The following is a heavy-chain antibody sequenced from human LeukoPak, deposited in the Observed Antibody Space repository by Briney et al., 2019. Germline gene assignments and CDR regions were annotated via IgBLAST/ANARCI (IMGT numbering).Heavy chain of an antibody. CDR1: GGSFSGYY. CDR3: ARGRRWLQFGATFDY. D-gene: IGHD5-24*01. J-gene: IGHJ4*02. Sequence: SETPSLTCAVYGGSFSGYYWSWIRQPPGKGLEWIGEINHSGSTNYNPSLKSRVTISVDTSKNQFSLKLSSVTAADTAVYYCARGRRWLQFGATFDYWGQGTLVTVSS. CDR2: INHSGST. V-gene: IGHV4-34*01.